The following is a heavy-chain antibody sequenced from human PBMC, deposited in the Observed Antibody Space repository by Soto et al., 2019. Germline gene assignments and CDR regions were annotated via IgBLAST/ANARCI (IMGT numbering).Heavy chain of an antibody. V-gene: IGHV3-13*01. CDR2: IGTAGDT. CDR1: GFTFSSYD. D-gene: IGHD3-10*01. CDR3: ARWSLVRGGIMRGAFDI. J-gene: IGHJ3*02. Sequence: GGSLRLSCAASGFTFSSYDMHWVRQATGKGLEWVSAIGTAGDTYYPGSVKGRFTISRENAKNSLYLQMNSLRAGDTAVYYCARWSLVRGGIMRGAFDIWGQGTMVTVSS.